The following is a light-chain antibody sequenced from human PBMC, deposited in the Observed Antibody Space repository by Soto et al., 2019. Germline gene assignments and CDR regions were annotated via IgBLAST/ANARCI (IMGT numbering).Light chain of an antibody. CDR1: SSDVGGFNY. Sequence: QSVLTQPASVSGSPGQSITISCTGTSSDVGGFNYVSWYQQHPGKAPKLLIFDVYSRPSGISNRFSGSKSGNTASLTISGLQAEDEADYYCSSYTTSSSYLFGAGTKVTVL. V-gene: IGLV2-14*01. J-gene: IGLJ1*01. CDR2: DVY. CDR3: SSYTTSSSYL.